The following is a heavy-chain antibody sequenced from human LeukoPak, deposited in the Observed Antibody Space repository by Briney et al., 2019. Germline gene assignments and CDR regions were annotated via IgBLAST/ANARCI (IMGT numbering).Heavy chain of an antibody. Sequence: GGSLILSCTVSGFTFSNYWMRWVRQAPGKGLEWVASIDKNGREKRYVDSVEGRFTISRDNAKNSVYLQMTSLGAEGTAVYYCATYTQNFGAPGTDYWGQGTLVTVSS. CDR3: ATYTQNFGAPGTDY. CDR1: GFTFSNYW. V-gene: IGHV3-7*01. CDR2: IDKNGREK. J-gene: IGHJ4*02. D-gene: IGHD3-10*01.